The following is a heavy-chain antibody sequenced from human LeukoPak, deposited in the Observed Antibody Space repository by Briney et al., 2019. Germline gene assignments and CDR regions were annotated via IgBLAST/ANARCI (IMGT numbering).Heavy chain of an antibody. CDR2: IKQDGSEK. J-gene: IGHJ3*02. CDR3: AREMASPRDAFDI. CDR1: GFTFSSYW. V-gene: IGHV3-7*01. D-gene: IGHD2-8*01. Sequence: GSLRLSCAASGFTFSSYWMSWVRQAPGKGLEWVANIKQDGSEKYYVDSVKGRFTISRDNAKNSLYLQMNSLRAEDTAVYYCAREMASPRDAFDIWGQGTMVTVSS.